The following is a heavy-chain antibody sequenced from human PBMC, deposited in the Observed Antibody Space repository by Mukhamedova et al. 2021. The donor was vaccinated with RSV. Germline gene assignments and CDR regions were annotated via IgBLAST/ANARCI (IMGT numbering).Heavy chain of an antibody. D-gene: IGHD5-24*01. Sequence: EWIGYIYYSGSTNYNPSLKSRVTISVDTSKNQFSLKLRSVTAADTAVYYCARTTMATISGWYFDLWGRGTLVTVSS. J-gene: IGHJ2*01. CDR3: ARTTMATISGWYFDL. CDR2: IYYSGST. V-gene: IGHV4-59*01.